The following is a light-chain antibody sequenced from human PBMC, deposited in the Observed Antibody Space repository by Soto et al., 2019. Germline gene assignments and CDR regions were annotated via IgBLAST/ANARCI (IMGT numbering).Light chain of an antibody. CDR1: QSISSSY. J-gene: IGKJ5*01. Sequence: EVVLTQSPGTLSLSPGERATLSCRASQSISSSYLAWYQQKPGQAPRLLIYGPSNRATGSPARFSGSGSGTDFTLTISSLEPEDFAVYYCHHRGNGITFGQGTRLEIK. CDR3: HHRGNGIT. V-gene: IGKV3D-20*02. CDR2: GPS.